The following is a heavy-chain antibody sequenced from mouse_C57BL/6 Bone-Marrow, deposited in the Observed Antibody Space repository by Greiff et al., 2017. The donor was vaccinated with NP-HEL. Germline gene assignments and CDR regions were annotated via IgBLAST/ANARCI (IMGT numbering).Heavy chain of an antibody. J-gene: IGHJ4*01. Sequence: EVKLQQSGAELVRPGASVKLSCTASGFNIKDDYMHWVKQRPEQGLEWIGWIDPENGDTEYASKFQGKATITADTSSNTAYLQLSSLTSEDTAVYYCTTSLGDYWGQGTSVTVSS. CDR2: IDPENGDT. V-gene: IGHV14-4*01. D-gene: IGHD3-3*01. CDR1: GFNIKDDY. CDR3: TTSLGDY.